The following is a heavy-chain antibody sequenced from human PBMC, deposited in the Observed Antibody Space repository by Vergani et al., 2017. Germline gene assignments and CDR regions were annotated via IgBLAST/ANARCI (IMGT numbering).Heavy chain of an antibody. CDR2: IIPSSGTA. D-gene: IGHD6-19*01. J-gene: IGHJ4*02. CDR3: AREKRIAVAGIYYFDY. Sequence: QVQLVQSGAEVKKPGSSVKVSCKASGGTFSSYAISWVRQAPGQGLEWMGGIIPSSGTANYAQKFQGRVTITADESTSTAYMDLSSLRSEDTAVYYCAREKRIAVAGIYYFDYWGQGTLVTVSS. V-gene: IGHV1-69*01. CDR1: GGTFSSYA.